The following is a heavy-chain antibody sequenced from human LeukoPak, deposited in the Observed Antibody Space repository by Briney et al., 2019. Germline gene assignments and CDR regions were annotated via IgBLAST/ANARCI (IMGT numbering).Heavy chain of an antibody. CDR2: INSDGSST. D-gene: IGHD1-26*01. CDR1: GFTFTYYW. J-gene: IGHJ4*02. V-gene: IGHV3-74*01. CDR3: ATGGGIVGATPDY. Sequence: GGSLRLSCTASGFTFTYYWMHWVSQAPGKGLVWVSQINSDGSSTNYADSVKGRFTISRDNAKNTLYLQMNSLRAEDAALYYCATGGGIVGATPDYWGQGTLVTVSS.